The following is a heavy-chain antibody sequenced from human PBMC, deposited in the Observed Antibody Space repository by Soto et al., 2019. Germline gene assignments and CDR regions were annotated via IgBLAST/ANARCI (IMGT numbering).Heavy chain of an antibody. CDR3: AKWSENGYSSSWYYYYYYMDV. J-gene: IGHJ6*03. CDR2: ISGSGGST. CDR1: GFTFSSYA. D-gene: IGHD6-13*01. Sequence: EVQLLESGGGLVQPGGSLRLSCAASGFTFSSYAMSWVRQAPGKGLEWVSAISGSGGSTYYADSVKGRFTISRDNSKNTLYLQMNSLRAEDTAVYYCAKWSENGYSSSWYYYYYYMDVWGKGTTVTVSS. V-gene: IGHV3-23*01.